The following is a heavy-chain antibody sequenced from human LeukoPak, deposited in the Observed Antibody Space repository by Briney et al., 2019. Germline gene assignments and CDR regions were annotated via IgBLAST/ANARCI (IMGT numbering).Heavy chain of an antibody. Sequence: GGSLRLSCAASGFTFSSYAMTWVRQAPGKGLEWVSAIGLRSGSTYYADSVKGRFTISRDNSKNTVYLQMNSLRADDTAVYYCAKLGGYYDNSASRYFDYWGQGTLVTVSS. CDR2: IGLRSGST. J-gene: IGHJ4*02. D-gene: IGHD3-22*01. CDR3: AKLGGYYDNSASRYFDY. V-gene: IGHV3-23*01. CDR1: GFTFSSYA.